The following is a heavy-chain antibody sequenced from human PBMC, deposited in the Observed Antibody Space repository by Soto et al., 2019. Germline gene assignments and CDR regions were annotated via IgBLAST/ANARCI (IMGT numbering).Heavy chain of an antibody. Sequence: GESLTISSAASGFTFSSYGMHWFRQAPCKGLEWVAVISYDGSNKYYADSVKGRFTISRDNSKNTLYLQMNSLRAEDTAVYYCAKVTPQWLPNMYYFDYWGQGTLVTVSS. CDR3: AKVTPQWLPNMYYFDY. D-gene: IGHD6-19*01. CDR1: GFTFSSYG. V-gene: IGHV3-30*18. CDR2: ISYDGSNK. J-gene: IGHJ4*02.